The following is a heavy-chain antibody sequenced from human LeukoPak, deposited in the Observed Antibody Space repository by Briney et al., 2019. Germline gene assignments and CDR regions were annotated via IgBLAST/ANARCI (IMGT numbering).Heavy chain of an antibody. CDR3: ARHEEEDGYNAKTIDY. D-gene: IGHD5-24*01. V-gene: IGHV4-39*01. J-gene: IGHJ4*02. CDR2: VYSTGSTT. CDR1: GGSISSSSNY. Sequence: PSETLCLTCTVSGGSISSSSNYWGWVRQPPGKGLEWIGTVYSTGSTTYSNPSLKSRVTISVDTSKNQFSLKLSSVTAADTAVYYCARHEEEDGYNAKTIDYWGQGTLVTVSS.